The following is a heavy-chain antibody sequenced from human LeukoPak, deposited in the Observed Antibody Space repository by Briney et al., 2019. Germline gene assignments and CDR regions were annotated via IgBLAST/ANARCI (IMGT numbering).Heavy chain of an antibody. Sequence: GGSLRLSCAASGFTFSSYWMSWVRQAPGKGLEWVANIKQDGGEKYYVDSVKGRFTISRGNAKNSLYLQMNSLRAEDTAVYYCAKAWPQTYDILTGFFYWGQGTLVTVSS. J-gene: IGHJ4*02. V-gene: IGHV3-7*03. CDR2: IKQDGGEK. CDR3: AKAWPQTYDILTGFFY. D-gene: IGHD3-9*01. CDR1: GFTFSSYW.